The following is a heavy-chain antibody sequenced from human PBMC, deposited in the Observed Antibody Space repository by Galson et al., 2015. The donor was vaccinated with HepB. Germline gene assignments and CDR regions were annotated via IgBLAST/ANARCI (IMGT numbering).Heavy chain of an antibody. CDR1: GFTFSSYA. J-gene: IGHJ4*02. V-gene: IGHV3-23*01. CDR2: ISGSGGST. D-gene: IGHD3-10*01. Sequence: SLRLSCAASGFTFSSYAISWVRQAPGKGLEWVSAISGSGGSTYYADSVKGRFTISRDNSKNTLYLQMNSLRAEDTAVYYCAKDDGSGSYYNVPYFDYWGQGTLVTVSS. CDR3: AKDDGSGSYYNVPYFDY.